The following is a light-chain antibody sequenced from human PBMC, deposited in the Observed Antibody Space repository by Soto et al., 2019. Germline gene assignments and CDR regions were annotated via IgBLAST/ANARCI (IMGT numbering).Light chain of an antibody. CDR2: AAS. CDR1: LPISNY. Sequence: DIQMTQSPSSLSASVGDRVTITCRASLPISNYLAWCQQKPGKIPNILIYAASTLQAGVPSRFRGSGSGTDFTLTISTLQPEDVETYYCLQDYSFPWTFGQGTKVDIK. V-gene: IGKV1-27*01. J-gene: IGKJ1*01. CDR3: LQDYSFPWT.